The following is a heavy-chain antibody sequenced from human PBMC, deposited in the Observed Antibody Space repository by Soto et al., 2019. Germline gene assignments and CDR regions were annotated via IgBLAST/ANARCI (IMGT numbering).Heavy chain of an antibody. CDR2: ISGSGGST. D-gene: IGHD3-22*01. V-gene: IGHV3-23*01. CDR3: AKDKPLSPYDSSGYPTPDY. CDR1: GFTFSSYA. Sequence: EVQLLESGGGLVQPGGSLRLSCAASGFTFSSYAMSWVRQAPGKGLEWVSAISGSGGSTYYADSVKGRFTISRDNSKNTLYLQMNSLRAEDTAVYYCAKDKPLSPYDSSGYPTPDYWGQGTLVTVSS. J-gene: IGHJ4*02.